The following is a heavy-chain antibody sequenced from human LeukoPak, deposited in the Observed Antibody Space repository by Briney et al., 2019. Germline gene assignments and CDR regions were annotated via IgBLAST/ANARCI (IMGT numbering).Heavy chain of an antibody. CDR3: ARAGRGTYYYFDV. V-gene: IGHV1-18*01. CDR2: ISGSNGNT. J-gene: IGHJ4*02. Sequence: AAVNVSCMISGYSFTRYGLMGVRQAPGQGREGVGWISGSNGNTKYAQKLQGRVKMTKDPSTSTAYTEVRSLRSEDKAEYYCARAGRGTYYYFDVWGQGTLVTVSS. CDR1: GYSFTRYG. D-gene: IGHD1-26*01.